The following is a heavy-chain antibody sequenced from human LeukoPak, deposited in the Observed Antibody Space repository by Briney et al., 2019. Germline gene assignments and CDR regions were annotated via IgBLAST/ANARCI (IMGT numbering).Heavy chain of an antibody. J-gene: IGHJ6*02. CDR3: AREGATASGYGMDV. CDR2: IKQDGSEK. D-gene: IGHD1-26*01. V-gene: IGHV3-7*01. CDR1: GFTFSSYW. Sequence: GGSLRLSCAASGFTFSSYWMSWVRQAPGKGLEWVANIKQDGSEKYYVDSVKGRFTISRDSAKNSLYLQMNSLRAKDTAVYYCAREGATASGYGMDVWGQGTTVTVSS.